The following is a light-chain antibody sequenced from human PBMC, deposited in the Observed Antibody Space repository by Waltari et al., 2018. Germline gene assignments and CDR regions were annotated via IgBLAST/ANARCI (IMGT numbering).Light chain of an antibody. CDR2: RAS. Sequence: DIQMTPSPSTLSASVGGRFTTICRASQSISNRLAWYQQKPGKAPKLLIHRASTLESGVPSRFSGSGSGTEFTLTISSLQPDDFATYYCQQYNIYSLLSFGGGTKVEIK. J-gene: IGKJ4*01. CDR3: QQYNIYSLLS. CDR1: QSISNR. V-gene: IGKV1-5*03.